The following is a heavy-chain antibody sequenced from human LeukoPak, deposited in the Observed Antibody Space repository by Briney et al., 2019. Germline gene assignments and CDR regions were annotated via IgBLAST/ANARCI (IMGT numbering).Heavy chain of an antibody. V-gene: IGHV3-74*01. J-gene: IGHJ4*02. CDR3: ARVYSSSFVFDL. CDR2: INSGGSST. Sequence: GGSLRLSCAASGLTFSSYWMHWVRQAPGKGLLWVSRINSGGSSTNYADSVKGRFTISRDNAKNTLFLQMNSLRAEDTAVYYCARVYSSSFVFDLWGQGTLVTVSS. D-gene: IGHD6-6*01. CDR1: GLTFSSYW.